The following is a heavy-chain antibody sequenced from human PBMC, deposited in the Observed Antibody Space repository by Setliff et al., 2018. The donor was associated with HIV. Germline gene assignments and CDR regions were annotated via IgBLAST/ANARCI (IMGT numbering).Heavy chain of an antibody. J-gene: IGHJ4*02. CDR1: YDTISTADYY. V-gene: IGHV4-30-4*01. CDR2: VSYTGTT. D-gene: IGHD3-10*01. Sequence: KPSETLSLTCTASYDTISTADYYWSWIRQPPGKGLEWIGFVSYTGTTRYSPSLKSRITISIDTSKNQFSLQLSSVTAADTAVYYCARLSTTSRDFDSWGQGTLVTVSS. CDR3: ARLSTTSRDFDS.